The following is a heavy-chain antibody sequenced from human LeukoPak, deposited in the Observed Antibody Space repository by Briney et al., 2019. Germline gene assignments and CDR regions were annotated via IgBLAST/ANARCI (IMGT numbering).Heavy chain of an antibody. CDR1: GYTFTGYY. Sequence: ASVKVSCKASGYTFTGYYMHWVRQAPGQGLEWMGWINPNSGGTNYAQKFQGRVTMTRDTSISTAYMELSRLRSDDTAVYYCARDLSGSTVGATTIYWGQGTLVTVSS. CDR3: ARDLSGSTVGATTIY. CDR2: INPNSGGT. V-gene: IGHV1-2*02. J-gene: IGHJ4*02. D-gene: IGHD1-26*01.